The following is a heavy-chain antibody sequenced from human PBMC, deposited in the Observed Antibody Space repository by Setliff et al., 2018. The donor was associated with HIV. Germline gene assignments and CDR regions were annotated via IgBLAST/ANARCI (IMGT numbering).Heavy chain of an antibody. CDR3: VRDPIEGSPDYFDY. CDR1: GFTFRSYA. Sequence: GGSLRLSCAASGFTFRSYAMHWVRQAPGKGLECVGLISYDGRETYYADSVEGRFTISRDQSKNTLFLQMNNLRPEDTATYYCVRDPIEGSPDYFDYWGQGALVTVSS. D-gene: IGHD1-26*01. V-gene: IGHV3-30*04. J-gene: IGHJ4*02. CDR2: ISYDGRET.